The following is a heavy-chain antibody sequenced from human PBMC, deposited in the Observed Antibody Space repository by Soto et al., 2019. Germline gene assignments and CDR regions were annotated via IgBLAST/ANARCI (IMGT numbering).Heavy chain of an antibody. V-gene: IGHV5-51*01. CDR1: GYSFTSYW. J-gene: IGHJ4*02. Sequence: GGSLKISCKGSGYSFTSYWIGWVRQIPGKGLEWMGIIYPGDSDTRYSPSFQGQVTISADKSISTAYLQWSSLKASDTAMYYCASRYYYDSSGEFDYWGQGTLFTVSS. CDR3: ASRYYYDSSGEFDY. D-gene: IGHD3-22*01. CDR2: IYPGDSDT.